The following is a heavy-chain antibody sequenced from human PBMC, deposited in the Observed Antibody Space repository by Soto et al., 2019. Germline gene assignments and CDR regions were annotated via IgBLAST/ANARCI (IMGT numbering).Heavy chain of an antibody. Sequence: GWSLRLSCAASGFTFSSYAMSWVRQAPGKGLEWVSAISGSGGSTYYADSVKGRFTISRDNSKNTLYLQMNSLRAEDTAVYYCAKDSKLTQGAFDIWGQGTMVTVSS. V-gene: IGHV3-23*01. CDR1: GFTFSSYA. D-gene: IGHD3-9*01. J-gene: IGHJ3*02. CDR2: ISGSGGST. CDR3: AKDSKLTQGAFDI.